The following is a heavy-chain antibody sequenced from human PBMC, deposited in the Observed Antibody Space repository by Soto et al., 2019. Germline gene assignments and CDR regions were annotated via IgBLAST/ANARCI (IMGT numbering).Heavy chain of an antibody. D-gene: IGHD5-12*01. V-gene: IGHV1-3*05. J-gene: IGHJ4*02. Sequence: QVQLVQSGAEEKKPGASVKVSCKASGYTFTNYATHWVRQAPGQRLEWMGWINAGNVNTKYSQKFQGRVTITRDTSASTAYMELSSLRSEDTAVYYCARVSGYYLPDYWGQGTLVTVSS. CDR1: GYTFTNYA. CDR3: ARVSGYYLPDY. CDR2: INAGNVNT.